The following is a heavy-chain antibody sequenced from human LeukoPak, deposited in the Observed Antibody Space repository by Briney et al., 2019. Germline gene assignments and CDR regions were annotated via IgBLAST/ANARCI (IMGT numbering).Heavy chain of an antibody. CDR1: GFTFSSYE. J-gene: IGHJ4*02. CDR2: IKQDGSEK. V-gene: IGHV3-7*01. CDR3: ARDSDYYDFWSGYSRFDY. D-gene: IGHD3-3*01. Sequence: GGSLRLSCAASGFTFSSYEMNWVRQAPGKGLEWVANIKQDGSEKYYVDSVKGRFTISRDNAKNSLYLQMNSLRAEDTAVYYCARDSDYYDFWSGYSRFDYWGQGTLVTVSS.